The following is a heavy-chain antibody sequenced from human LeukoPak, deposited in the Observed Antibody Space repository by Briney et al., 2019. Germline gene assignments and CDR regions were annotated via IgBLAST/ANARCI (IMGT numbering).Heavy chain of an antibody. CDR2: ISYDGSNK. V-gene: IGHV3-30-3*01. Sequence: GGSLRLSCAASGFTFSSYAMHWVRQAPGKGLEWVAVISYDGSNKYYADSVKGRFTISRDNSKNTLYLQMNSLRAEDTAVYYCARGLRTLNYDFWSGYFDYWGQGTLVTVSS. CDR1: GFTFSSYA. CDR3: ARGLRTLNYDFWSGYFDY. D-gene: IGHD3-3*01. J-gene: IGHJ4*02.